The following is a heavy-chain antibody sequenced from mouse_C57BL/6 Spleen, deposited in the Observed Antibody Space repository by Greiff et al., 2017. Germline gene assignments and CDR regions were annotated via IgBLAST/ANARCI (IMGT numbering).Heavy chain of an antibody. CDR3: ARSGDY. J-gene: IGHJ2*01. D-gene: IGHD4-1*01. CDR1: GYTFTSYW. CDR2: IYPGSGST. Sequence: QVQLKESGAELVKPGASVKMSCKASGYTFTSYWITWVKLRPGQGLEWIGDIYPGSGSTNYNEKFKSKATLTVDTSSSTAYMQLSSLTSEDSAVYYCARSGDYWGQGTTLTVSS. V-gene: IGHV1-55*01.